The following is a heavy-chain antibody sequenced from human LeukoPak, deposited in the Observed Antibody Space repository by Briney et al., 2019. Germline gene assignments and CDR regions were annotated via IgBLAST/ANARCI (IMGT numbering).Heavy chain of an antibody. Sequence: GGSLRLSCAASGFAFIRYNMNWVRHAPGGGLWWVEYVTSGDYKYYADSLKGRFTISRDNAEDSLYLQMDSLSVGDTAVYYCARDLRISGMDVWGKGTTVTVSS. CDR3: ARDLRISGMDV. CDR1: GFAFIRYN. V-gene: IGHV3-21*01. D-gene: IGHD2/OR15-2a*01. J-gene: IGHJ6*03. CDR2: VTSGDYK.